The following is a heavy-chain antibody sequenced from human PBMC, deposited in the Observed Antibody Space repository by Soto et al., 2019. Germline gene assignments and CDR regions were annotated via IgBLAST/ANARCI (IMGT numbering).Heavy chain of an antibody. Sequence: GGSLKISCNGSGYSLTSYLISWVRQMPGKGLEWMGRIDPSDSYTNYSPSFRGHVTISVDKSTSTAYLQWSSLQASDTALYYCARWVMGVYYLDYWGQGTLVTVSS. CDR3: ARWVMGVYYLDY. V-gene: IGHV5-10-1*01. CDR2: IDPSDSYT. D-gene: IGHD2-8*01. J-gene: IGHJ4*02. CDR1: GYSLTSYL.